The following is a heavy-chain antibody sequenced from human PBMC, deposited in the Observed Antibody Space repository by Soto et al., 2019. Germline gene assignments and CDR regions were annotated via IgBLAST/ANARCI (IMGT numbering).Heavy chain of an antibody. Sequence: QVQLVESGGGVVQPGRSLRLSCAASGFTFSSYGMHWVRQAPGKGLEWVAFISYDGSNKYYADSVKGRFTISRDNSKNTLYLQMNSLRAEETAVYYCAKDRIAAAGTGIIDYWGQGTLVTVSS. CDR2: ISYDGSNK. V-gene: IGHV3-30*18. CDR1: GFTFSSYG. D-gene: IGHD6-13*01. J-gene: IGHJ4*02. CDR3: AKDRIAAAGTGIIDY.